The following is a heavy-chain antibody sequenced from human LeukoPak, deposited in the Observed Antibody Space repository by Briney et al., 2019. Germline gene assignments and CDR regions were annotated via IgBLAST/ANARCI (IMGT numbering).Heavy chain of an antibody. J-gene: IGHJ3*02. V-gene: IGHV1-18*04. CDR2: ISAYNGNT. CDR3: AREGFVDPGAFDI. Sequence: ASVKVSCKASGYTFTGYYMHWVRQAPGQGLEWMGWISAYNGNTNYAQKLQGRVTMTTDTSTSTAYMELRSLRSDDTAVYYCAREGFVDPGAFDIWGQGTMVTVSS. D-gene: IGHD2-15*01. CDR1: GYTFTGYY.